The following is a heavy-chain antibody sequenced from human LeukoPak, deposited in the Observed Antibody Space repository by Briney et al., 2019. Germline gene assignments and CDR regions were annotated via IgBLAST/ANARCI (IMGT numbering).Heavy chain of an antibody. J-gene: IGHJ6*03. CDR2: IYYSGST. V-gene: IGHV4-39*07. CDR3: ARVRLVRSPYYYYYMDV. CDR1: GGFISSSSYY. D-gene: IGHD6-19*01. Sequence: SETLSLTCTVSGGFISSSSYYWGWIRQPPGKGLEWIGSIYYSGSTYYSPSLKSRVTISVDTSKNQFSLKLSSVTAADTAVYYCARVRLVRSPYYYYYMDVWGKGTTVTIPS.